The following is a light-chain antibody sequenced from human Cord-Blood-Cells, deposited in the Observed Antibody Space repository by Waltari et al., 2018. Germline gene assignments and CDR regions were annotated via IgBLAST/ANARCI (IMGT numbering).Light chain of an antibody. V-gene: IGLV2-18*02. CDR2: EVS. CDR1: SSDVGSYNR. J-gene: IGLJ1*01. CDR3: SSYTSSSTYV. Sequence: QSALTQPPSVSGSPGQSVTISCTGTSSDVGSYNRVSWYQPPPGTAPKLMIYEVSNRPAGVPERCSGSKSGNTASLTISGLQAEDEADYYCSSYTSSSTYVFGTGTKVTVL.